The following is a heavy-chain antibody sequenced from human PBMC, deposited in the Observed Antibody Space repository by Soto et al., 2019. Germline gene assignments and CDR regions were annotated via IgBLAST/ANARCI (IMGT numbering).Heavy chain of an antibody. V-gene: IGHV4-34*01. CDR2: INHSGST. CDR3: ARGRIIPDRRGSGSYPFDY. CDR1: GGSFSGYY. Sequence: SETLSLTCAVYGGSFSGYYWSWIRQPPGKGLEWIGEINHSGSTNCNPSLKSRVTISVDTSKNQFSLKLSSVTAADTAVYYCARGRIIPDRRGSGSYPFDYWGQGTLVTVSS. D-gene: IGHD3-10*01. J-gene: IGHJ4*02.